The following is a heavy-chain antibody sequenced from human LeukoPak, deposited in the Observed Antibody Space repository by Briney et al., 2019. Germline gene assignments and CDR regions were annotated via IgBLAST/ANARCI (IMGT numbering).Heavy chain of an antibody. CDR2: INPSGGST. V-gene: IGHV1-46*01. D-gene: IGHD6-13*01. J-gene: IGHJ4*02. Sequence: GASVKVSCKASGYTFTSYYMHWVRQAPGQGLEWMGIINPSGGSTSYAQKFQGRVTITADESTSTAYMELSSLRSEDTAVYYCAREGVAYSSSWSNPWDYWGQGTLVTVSS. CDR1: GYTFTSYY. CDR3: AREGVAYSSSWSNPWDY.